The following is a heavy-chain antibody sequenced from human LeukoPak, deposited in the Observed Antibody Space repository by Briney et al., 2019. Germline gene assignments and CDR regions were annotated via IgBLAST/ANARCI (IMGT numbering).Heavy chain of an antibody. J-gene: IGHJ5*02. CDR2: IFPRDSDA. CDR3: ARGGSSSWQNWFDP. V-gene: IGHV5-51*01. CDR1: GYSFTSFW. Sequence: GESLKISCKGSGYSFTSFWIAWVRQMPGKGLEWMGIIFPRDSDARYSPSFQGQVTISADKSITTAYLQWSSLKASDTAMYYCARGGSSSWQNWFDPWGQGTLVTVSS. D-gene: IGHD6-13*01.